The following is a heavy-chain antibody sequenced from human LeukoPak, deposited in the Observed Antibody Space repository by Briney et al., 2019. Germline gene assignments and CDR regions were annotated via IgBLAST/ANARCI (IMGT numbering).Heavy chain of an antibody. J-gene: IGHJ5*02. Sequence: PSETLSLTCTVSGGSISSYYWSWIRQPPGKGLEWIGYIYHSGSTYYNPSLKSRVTISVDRSKNQFSLKLSSVTAADTAVYYCARVYPGQNWFDPWGQGTLVTVSS. CDR3: ARVYPGQNWFDP. CDR2: IYHSGST. CDR1: GGSISSYY. D-gene: IGHD1-1*01. V-gene: IGHV4-59*12.